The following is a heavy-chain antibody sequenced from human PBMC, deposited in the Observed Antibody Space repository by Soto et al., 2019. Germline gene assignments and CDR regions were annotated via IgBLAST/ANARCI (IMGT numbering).Heavy chain of an antibody. Sequence: EVQLLESGGGLVQPGGSLRLSCAASGFTFSSYAMSWVHQAPGKGLEWVSAISGSGGSTYYADSVKGRFTISRDNSKNTLYLQMNSLRAGDTAVYYCAKGMGIAVVTDAFDIWGQGTMVTVSS. J-gene: IGHJ3*02. D-gene: IGHD6-19*01. CDR3: AKGMGIAVVTDAFDI. CDR2: ISGSGGST. CDR1: GFTFSSYA. V-gene: IGHV3-23*01.